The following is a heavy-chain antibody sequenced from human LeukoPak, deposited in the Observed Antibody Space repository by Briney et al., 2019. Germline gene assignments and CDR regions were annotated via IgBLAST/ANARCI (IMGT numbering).Heavy chain of an antibody. CDR1: GFTFSNYN. D-gene: IGHD2/OR15-2a*01. Sequence: PGGSLRLSCAASGFTFSNYNMNWVRQAPGKGLEWVSYISDSSSTIYYADSVKGRFTISRDNAKNSLYLQMNSLRAEDTAVYYCARGFYAIVDVDYWGQGTLVTVSS. J-gene: IGHJ4*02. CDR3: ARGFYAIVDVDY. CDR2: ISDSSSTI. V-gene: IGHV3-48*04.